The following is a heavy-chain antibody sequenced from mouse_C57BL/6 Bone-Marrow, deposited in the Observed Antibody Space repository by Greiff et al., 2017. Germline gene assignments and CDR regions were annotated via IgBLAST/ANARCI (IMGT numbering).Heavy chain of an antibody. CDR2: ISSGGSYT. V-gene: IGHV5-6*02. D-gene: IGHD1-1*01. J-gene: IGHJ3*01. Sequence: DVMLVESGGDLVKPGGSLKLSCAASGFTFSNYGMSWVRQTPDKRLEWVATISSGGSYTYYPDSVKGRFTISRDNAKNTLYLQMSSLKSEDTAMYYCARQGIDYYGSSYDWFAYWGQGTLVTVSA. CDR3: ARQGIDYYGSSYDWFAY. CDR1: GFTFSNYG.